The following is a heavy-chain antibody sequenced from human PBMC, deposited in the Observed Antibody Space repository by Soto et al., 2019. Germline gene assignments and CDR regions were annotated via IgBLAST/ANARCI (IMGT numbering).Heavy chain of an antibody. CDR1: GGSISSGDYY. CDR2: IYYSGST. J-gene: IGHJ5*02. CDR3: AREDPKDSSWFDP. D-gene: IGHD2-15*01. Sequence: QVQLQESGPGLVKPSQTLSLTCTVSGGSISSGDYYWSWIRQPPGKGLEGIGYIYYSGSTYYNPSLKSRVTIAVDTSKNQFSLKLSSVTAADTAVYYCAREDPKDSSWFDPWGQGTLVTVSS. V-gene: IGHV4-30-4*01.